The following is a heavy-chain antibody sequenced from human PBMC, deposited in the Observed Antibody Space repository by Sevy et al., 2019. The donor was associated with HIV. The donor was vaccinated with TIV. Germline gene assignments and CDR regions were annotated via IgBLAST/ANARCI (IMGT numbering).Heavy chain of an antibody. D-gene: IGHD3-3*01. CDR2: IWYDGSNK. CDR3: ARESDFWKNYFDY. V-gene: IGHV3-33*01. Sequence: GGSLRLSCAASGFTFSSYGMHWVRQAPGKGLEWVAVIWYDGSNKYYADSVKGRFTISRDNSKNTLYLQMNSLRAEDTAVYYCARESDFWKNYFDYRGQGTLVTVSS. CDR1: GFTFSSYG. J-gene: IGHJ4*02.